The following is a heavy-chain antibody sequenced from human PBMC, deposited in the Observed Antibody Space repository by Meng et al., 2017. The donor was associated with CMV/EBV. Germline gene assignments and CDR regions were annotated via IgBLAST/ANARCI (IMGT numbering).Heavy chain of an antibody. CDR2: ISSSSSYI. Sequence: GESLKISCAASGFTFSSYSMNWVRQAPGKGLEWVSSISSSSSYIYYADSVKGRFTISRDNAKNSLYLQMNSLRAEDTAVYYCARAKTMDYWGQGTLVTVSS. V-gene: IGHV3-21*01. CDR1: GFTFSSYS. CDR3: ARAKTMDY. J-gene: IGHJ4*02. D-gene: IGHD1-14*01.